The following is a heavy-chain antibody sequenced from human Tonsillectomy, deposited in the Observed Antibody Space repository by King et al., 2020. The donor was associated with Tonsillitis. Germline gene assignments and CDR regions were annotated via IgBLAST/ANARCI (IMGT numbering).Heavy chain of an antibody. CDR2: IYWNDVN. CDR1: ALSLSTSGVG. D-gene: IGHD5/OR15-5a*01. V-gene: IGHV2-5*01. CDR3: AHAMSIYYFAN. J-gene: IGHJ4*02. Sequence: TLKESGPTLVKPTQTLTLTCTLSALSLSTSGVGVGWIRQPPGEALEWLALIYWNDVNYYSPSLKSRLTITKDTSKNQVVLTMTNMDPVDTATYYCAHAMSIYYFANWGQGTLVTVSS.